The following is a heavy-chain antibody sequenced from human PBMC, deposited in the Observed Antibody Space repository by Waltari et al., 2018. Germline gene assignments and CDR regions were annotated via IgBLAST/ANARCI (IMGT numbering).Heavy chain of an antibody. Sequence: EVQLVESGGGLVKPGGSLRLSCAASGFKFSDYAMNWVRQAPGKGVGWVSSIGSSSSCMDYADSVGGRFTVSRDNSKNTLYLQMNSLRAEDTAVYYCARGGGWYVYFDYWGQGTLVTVSS. CDR3: ARGGGWYVYFDY. V-gene: IGHV3-21*02. CDR2: IGSSSSCM. D-gene: IGHD6-19*01. J-gene: IGHJ4*02. CDR1: GFKFSDYA.